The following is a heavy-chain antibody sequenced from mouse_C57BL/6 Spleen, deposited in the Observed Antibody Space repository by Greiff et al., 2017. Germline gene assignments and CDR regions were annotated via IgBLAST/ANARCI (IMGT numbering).Heavy chain of an antibody. D-gene: IGHD2-4*01. CDR2: ISNLAYSI. J-gene: IGHJ3*01. V-gene: IGHV5-15*01. CDR3: ARRGDYEGFAY. Sequence: EVMLVESGGGLVQPGGSLKLSCAASGFTFSDYGMAWVRQAPRKGPEWVAFISNLAYSIYYADTVTGRFTISRENAKNTLYLEMSSLRSEDTAMYYCARRGDYEGFAYWGQGTLVTVSA. CDR1: GFTFSDYG.